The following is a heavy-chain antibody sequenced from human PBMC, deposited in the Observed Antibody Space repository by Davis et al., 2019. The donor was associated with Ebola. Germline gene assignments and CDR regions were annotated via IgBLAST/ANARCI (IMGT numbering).Heavy chain of an antibody. CDR3: ARGGGWFDP. V-gene: IGHV4-59*08. D-gene: IGHD3-16*01. Sequence: GSLRLSCTVSGGSIISYYWSWFRQPPGKGLEWLGYIYYSGNTNYNPSLKSRLSISVDTSRHQFSLKLSSVTAADTAVYFCARGGGWFDPWGQGTLVTVSS. CDR2: IYYSGNT. CDR1: GGSIISYY. J-gene: IGHJ5*02.